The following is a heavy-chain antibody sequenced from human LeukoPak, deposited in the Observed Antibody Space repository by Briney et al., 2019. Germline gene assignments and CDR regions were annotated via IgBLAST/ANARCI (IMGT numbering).Heavy chain of an antibody. CDR2: ISSSGSTI. J-gene: IGHJ6*03. CDR1: GFTFSDYY. CDR3: ARDRYCDSSGYSKYYYYYYMDV. D-gene: IGHD3-22*01. V-gene: IGHV3-11*01. Sequence: GGSLRLSCAASGFTFSDYYMSWIRQAPGKGLEWVSYISSSGSTIYYADSVKGRFTISRDNAKNSLYLQMNSLRAEDTAVYYCARDRYCDSSGYSKYYYYYYMDVWGKGTTVTVSS.